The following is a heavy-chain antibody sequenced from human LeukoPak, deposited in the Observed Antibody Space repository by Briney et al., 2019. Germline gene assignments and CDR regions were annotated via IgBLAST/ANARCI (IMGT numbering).Heavy chain of an antibody. D-gene: IGHD2-2*01. J-gene: IGHJ6*03. CDR3: ARDLGEVVLFYYYYYMDV. CDR1: GFTFSSYT. Sequence: GGSLRLSCAASGFTFSSYTMNWVRQAPGKGLEWVSIISSGSSYIHYADSVKGRFTISRDNAKNSLYLQMNSLRAEDTAVYYCARDLGEVVLFYYYYYMDVWGKGTTVTVSS. V-gene: IGHV3-21*01. CDR2: ISSGSSYI.